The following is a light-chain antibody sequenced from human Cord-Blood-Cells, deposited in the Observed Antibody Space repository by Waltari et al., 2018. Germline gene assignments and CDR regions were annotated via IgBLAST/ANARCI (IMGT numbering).Light chain of an antibody. CDR2: KAS. J-gene: IGKJ1*01. Sequence: PSTLSASVGDRVTITCRASQSISSWLAWYQQKPGKAPKLLIYKASSLESGVPSRFSGSGSGTEFTLTISSLQPDDFATYYCQQYNSYWTFGQGTKVEIK. CDR3: QQYNSYWT. CDR1: QSISSW. V-gene: IGKV1-5*03.